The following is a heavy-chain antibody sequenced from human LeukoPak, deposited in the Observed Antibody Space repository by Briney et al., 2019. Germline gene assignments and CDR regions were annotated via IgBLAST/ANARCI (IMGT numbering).Heavy chain of an antibody. D-gene: IGHD6-6*01. V-gene: IGHV3-23*01. J-gene: IGHJ4*02. Sequence: GGSLRLSRAASGFTFSSYAMSWVRQAPGKGLEWVSAISGSGGSTYYADSVKGRFTISRDNSKNTLYLQMNSLRAEDTAVYYCAKGSRIAARPGGDYWGQGTLVTVSS. CDR2: ISGSGGST. CDR3: AKGSRIAARPGGDY. CDR1: GFTFSSYA.